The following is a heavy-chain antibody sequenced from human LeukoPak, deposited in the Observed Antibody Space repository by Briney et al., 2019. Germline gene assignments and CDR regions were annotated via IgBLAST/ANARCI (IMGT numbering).Heavy chain of an antibody. CDR2: ISSSSSYI. V-gene: IGHV3-21*01. Sequence: PGGSLRLSCAASGFTFSSYSMDWVRQAPGKGLEWVSCISSSSSYIYYADSVKGRFTISRDNAKNSLYLQMNSLRAEDTAVYYCARAHNWKYGSFDFWGQGTLVTVSS. D-gene: IGHD1-7*01. CDR3: ARAHNWKYGSFDF. CDR1: GFTFSSYS. J-gene: IGHJ4*02.